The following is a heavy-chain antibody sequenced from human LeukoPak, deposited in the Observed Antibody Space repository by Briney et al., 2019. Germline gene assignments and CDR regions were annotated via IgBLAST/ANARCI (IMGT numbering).Heavy chain of an antibody. CDR1: GDSVSSNSAA. CDR3: ARGSYCSGGSCYQPMDNWFDP. V-gene: IGHV6-1*01. CDR2: TYYRSKWYN. D-gene: IGHD2-15*01. Sequence: SPTLSLTFAISGDSVSSNSAAWNWIRQSPSRGLEWLGRTYYRSKWYNDYAVSVKSRITINPDTSKNQFSLQLNSVTPEDTAVYYCARGSYCSGGSCYQPMDNWFDPWGQGTLVTVSS. J-gene: IGHJ5*02.